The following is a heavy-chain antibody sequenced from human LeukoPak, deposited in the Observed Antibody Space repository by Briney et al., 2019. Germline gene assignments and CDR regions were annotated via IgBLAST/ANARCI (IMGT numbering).Heavy chain of an antibody. J-gene: IGHJ5*02. CDR1: GYAFTSYF. CDR2: INPSGGST. V-gene: IGHV1-46*01. Sequence: GASVKVSCKASGYAFTSYFMYWVRQAPAQGLEWMGIINPSGGSTSYSQKFQGRVTMTRDTSTSTVYMELSSLRSEDTAVYYCARGVGSYGINWFDPWGQGTLVTVSS. D-gene: IGHD4-17*01. CDR3: ARGVGSYGINWFDP.